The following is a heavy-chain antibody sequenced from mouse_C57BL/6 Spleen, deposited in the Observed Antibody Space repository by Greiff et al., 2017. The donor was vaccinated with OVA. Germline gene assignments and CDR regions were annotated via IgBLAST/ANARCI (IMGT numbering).Heavy chain of an antibody. Sequence: VQLKESGGDLVKPGGSLKLSCAASGFTFSSYGMSWVRQTPDKRLEWVATISSGGSYTYYPDGVKGRFTISRDNAKNTLYLQMSSLKSEDTAMYYCARQGYDYGGYFDVWGTGTTVTVSS. J-gene: IGHJ1*03. CDR1: GFTFSSYG. CDR2: ISSGGSYT. CDR3: ARQGYDYGGYFDV. D-gene: IGHD2-4*01. V-gene: IGHV5-6*01.